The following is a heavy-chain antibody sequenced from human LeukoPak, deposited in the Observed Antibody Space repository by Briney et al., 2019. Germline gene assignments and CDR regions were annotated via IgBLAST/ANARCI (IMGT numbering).Heavy chain of an antibody. CDR3: ARDQRLAARYDAFDI. CDR1: GFTFSSYS. V-gene: IGHV3-21*01. J-gene: IGHJ3*02. D-gene: IGHD6-6*01. CDR2: ISSSSSYI. Sequence: GGSLRLSCAASGFTFSSYSMNWVRQAPGKGLEWVSSISSSSSYIYYADSVKGRFTISRDNAKNSLYLEINSLRAEDTAVYYCARDQRLAARYDAFDIWGQGTMVTVSS.